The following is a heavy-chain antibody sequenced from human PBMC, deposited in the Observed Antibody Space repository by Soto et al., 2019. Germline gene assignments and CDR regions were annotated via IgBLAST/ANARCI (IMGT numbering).Heavy chain of an antibody. CDR3: VSDRGYGHASVPYS. V-gene: IGHV3-30*03. CDR1: GFAFSSYG. J-gene: IGHJ4*02. Sequence: QAQLVESGGGVVQPGRSLRLSCAASGFAFSSYGMHWVRQAPGTGLEWVAVISYDGSLQHYADSVKGRFTISRDNSKNMVLRQMSRLGAGDTAVYYCVSDRGYGHASVPYSWGQGTLVSVSS. CDR2: ISYDGSLQ. D-gene: IGHD5-18*01.